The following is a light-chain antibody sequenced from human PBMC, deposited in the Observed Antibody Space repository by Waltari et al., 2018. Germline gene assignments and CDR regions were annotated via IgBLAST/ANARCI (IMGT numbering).Light chain of an antibody. Sequence: QLVVTQSPSASASLGASVNLTCTLSSGHSSYAISWHQQQSEKAPRHLMKVRSDGSHTKADGIPARFSGSSAGSERYLTLSSLQPEDEADYYCQTWGTGFVVFGGGTKLTVL. CDR2: VRSDGSH. J-gene: IGLJ2*01. V-gene: IGLV4-69*02. CDR1: SGHSSYA. CDR3: QTWGTGFVV.